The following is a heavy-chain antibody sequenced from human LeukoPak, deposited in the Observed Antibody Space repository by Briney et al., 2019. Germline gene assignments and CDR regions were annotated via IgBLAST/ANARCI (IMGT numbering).Heavy chain of an antibody. CDR3: ARRRSGYSYGL. CDR1: GVSISSYY. D-gene: IGHD5-18*01. Sequence: SETLSLTCTVSGVSISSYYWSWIRQPPGKGLEWIGYIYYSGSTNYNPSLKSRVTISVDTSKNQFSLKLSSVTAADTAVYYCARRRSGYSYGLWGQGTLVTVSS. V-gene: IGHV4-59*01. J-gene: IGHJ4*02. CDR2: IYYSGST.